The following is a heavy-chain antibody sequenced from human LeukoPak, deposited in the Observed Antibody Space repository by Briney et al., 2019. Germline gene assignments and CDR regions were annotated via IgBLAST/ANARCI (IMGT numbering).Heavy chain of an antibody. Sequence: SETLSLTCTVSDGSISSFYWNWIRQPAGKGLEWIGRIYSSGGTNYNPSLKSRVTMSVDTSKNQVSLKVNSVTAADTAVYYCAREDPLSSWYFDAWGQGTLVTVSS. CDR3: AREDPLSSWYFDA. CDR1: DGSISSFY. CDR2: IYSSGGT. V-gene: IGHV4-4*07. J-gene: IGHJ5*02. D-gene: IGHD6-13*01.